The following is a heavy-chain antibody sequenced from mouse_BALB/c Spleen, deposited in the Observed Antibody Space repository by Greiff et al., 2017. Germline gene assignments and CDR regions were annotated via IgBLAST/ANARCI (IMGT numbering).Heavy chain of an antibody. V-gene: IGHV5-6-5*01. Sequence: DVHLVESGGGLVKPGGSLKLSCAASGFTFSSYAMSWVRQTPEKRLEWVASISSGGSTYYPDSVKGRFTISRDNARNILYLQMSSLRSEDTAMYYCARAFITTATDAMDYWGQGTSVTVSS. CDR3: ARAFITTATDAMDY. D-gene: IGHD1-2*01. CDR1: GFTFSSYA. CDR2: ISSGGST. J-gene: IGHJ4*01.